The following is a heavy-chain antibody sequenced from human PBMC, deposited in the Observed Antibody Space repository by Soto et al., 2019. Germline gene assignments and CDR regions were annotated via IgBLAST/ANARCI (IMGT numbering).Heavy chain of an antibody. CDR2: ISYDGSNK. J-gene: IGHJ6*02. CDR1: GFTFSSYA. Sequence: QVQLVESGGGVVQPGRSLRLSCAASGFTFSSYAMHWVRQAPGKGLEWVAVISYDGSNKYYADSVKGRFTISRDNSKNTRYLQMNSLRAEDTAVYYCARDREIVVVVAVSYYYGMDVWGQGTTVTVSS. CDR3: ARDREIVVVVAVSYYYGMDV. D-gene: IGHD2-15*01. V-gene: IGHV3-30-3*01.